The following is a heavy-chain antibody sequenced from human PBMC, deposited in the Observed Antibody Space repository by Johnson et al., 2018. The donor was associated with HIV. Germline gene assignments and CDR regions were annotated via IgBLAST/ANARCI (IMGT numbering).Heavy chain of an antibody. CDR1: GFTFSSYW. V-gene: IGHV3-7*01. CDR2: IKQDGSEK. J-gene: IGHJ3*02. Sequence: VQLVESGGGVVQPGGSLRLSCAASGFTFSSYWMSWVRQAPGKGLEWVANIKQDGSEKYYVDSVKGRFTISRDNAKNSLYVQMSSLRAEDTAVYYCARFPPGGNYYFDIWGQGTMVTVSS. CDR3: ARFPPGGNYYFDI. D-gene: IGHD1-26*01.